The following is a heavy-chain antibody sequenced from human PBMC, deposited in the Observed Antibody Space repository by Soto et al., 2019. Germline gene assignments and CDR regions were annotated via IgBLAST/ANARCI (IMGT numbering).Heavy chain of an antibody. D-gene: IGHD1-20*01. CDR3: ATSQKGYNWNYFDH. CDR1: GGPISPYY. J-gene: IGHJ4*02. V-gene: IGHV4-4*07. Sequence: SETLSLPCTVSGGPISPYYWSWIRQPAGKGLEWIGRIYYTGSTNYNPPLKSRVSMSLDTARNQFSLKVSGVSAADTAVYYCATSQKGYNWNYFDHWGQGALVTVSS. CDR2: IYYTGST.